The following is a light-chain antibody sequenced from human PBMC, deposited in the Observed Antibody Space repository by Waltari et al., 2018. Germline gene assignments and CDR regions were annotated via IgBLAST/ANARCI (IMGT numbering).Light chain of an antibody. J-gene: IGKJ1*01. Sequence: EIVLTQPPGTLSLSPGQRATLACRASPSVGKYLAWYQQKPGQAPRLLIYDASTRATGIPDRFSGSGSGTDFSLTISRLEPEDFAVYYCQKYVNLPATFGQGTKVEIK. V-gene: IGKV3-20*01. CDR1: PSVGKY. CDR2: DAS. CDR3: QKYVNLPAT.